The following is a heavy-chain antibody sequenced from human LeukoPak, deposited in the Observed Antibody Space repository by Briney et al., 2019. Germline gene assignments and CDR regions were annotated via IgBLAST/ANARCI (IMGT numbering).Heavy chain of an antibody. CDR2: IIPIFGTA. D-gene: IGHD5-18*01. V-gene: IGHV1-69*13. Sequence: ASVKVSCKASGGTFSSYAISWVRQAPGQGLEWMGGIIPIFGTANYAQKFQGRVTITADESTSTAYMELSSLRSEDTAVYYCARDSVGYSYGSGYFDYWGQGTLVTVSS. CDR1: GGTFSSYA. J-gene: IGHJ4*02. CDR3: ARDSVGYSYGSGYFDY.